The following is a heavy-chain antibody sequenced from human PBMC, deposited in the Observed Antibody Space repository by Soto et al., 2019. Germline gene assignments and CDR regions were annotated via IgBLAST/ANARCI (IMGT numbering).Heavy chain of an antibody. J-gene: IGHJ6*02. CDR2: LHSGGDI. CDR1: GIPVSSNY. CDR3: ARDGPYYYASRMDV. D-gene: IGHD3-10*01. V-gene: IGHV3-53*04. Sequence: EVQLVESGGGLVQPGGSLRLSCAASGIPVSSNYMTWVRQAPGKGLEWVSVLHSGGDIYYANSVKGRFTISRHDSTNTLFLQMNSLTAEDTAVYYCARDGPYYYASRMDVWGQGTTVTVSS.